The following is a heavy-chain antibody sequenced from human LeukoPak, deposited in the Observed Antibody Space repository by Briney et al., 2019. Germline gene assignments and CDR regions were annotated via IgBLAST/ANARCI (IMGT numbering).Heavy chain of an antibody. V-gene: IGHV3-66*02. J-gene: IGHJ1*01. CDR2: IYSGGST. CDR1: GFTVNSNY. D-gene: IGHD2-2*02. CDR3: AVLGYCSSTSCYTGYFQH. Sequence: GGSLRLPCAASGFTVNSNYMSWVRQAPGKGLEWVSVIYSGGSTYYADSVKGRFTISRDNSKNTLYLQMNSLGAEDTAVYYCAVLGYCSSTSCYTGYFQHWGQGTLVTVSS.